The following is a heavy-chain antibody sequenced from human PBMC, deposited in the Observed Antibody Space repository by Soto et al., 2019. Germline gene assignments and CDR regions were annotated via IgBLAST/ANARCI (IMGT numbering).Heavy chain of an antibody. D-gene: IGHD5-18*01. J-gene: IGHJ3*02. V-gene: IGHV1-24*01. CDR3: ATEVQLWVRSDAFDI. CDR2: FDPEDGET. Sequence: ASVKVSCKVSGYTLTELSMHWVRQAPGKGLEWMGGFDPEDGETIYAQKFQGRVTMTEDTSTDTAYMELSSLRSEDTAVYYCATEVQLWVRSDAFDIWGQGXMVTVSS. CDR1: GYTLTELS.